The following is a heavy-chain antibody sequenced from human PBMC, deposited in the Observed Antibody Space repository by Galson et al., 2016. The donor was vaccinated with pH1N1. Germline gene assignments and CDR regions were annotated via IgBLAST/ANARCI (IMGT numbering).Heavy chain of an antibody. V-gene: IGHV4-31*03. D-gene: IGHD6-19*01. CDR2: IHDSGST. CDR3: AREALVVGEGWDYGLDV. Sequence: TLSLTCTVSGGSITSDGNYWSWIRQHPGKGMEWIGCIHDSGSTYYNPSLKSRVSMSVDTSKNQFSLTLTSVTAADTAVYHCAREALVVGEGWDYGLDVWGQGTTVTVSS. CDR1: GGSITSDGNY. J-gene: IGHJ6*02.